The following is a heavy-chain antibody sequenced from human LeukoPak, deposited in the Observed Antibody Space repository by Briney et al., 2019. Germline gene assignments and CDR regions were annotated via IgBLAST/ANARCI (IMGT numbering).Heavy chain of an antibody. CDR3: ARGGGGLTKGFDY. Sequence: ASVKVSCKASGYTFTGYYMHWVRQPPGQGLEWMGRINPNSGGTNYAQKFQGRVTMTRDTSISTAYMELSRLRSDDTAVYYCARGGGGLTKGFDYWGQGTLVTVSS. CDR2: INPNSGGT. D-gene: IGHD4-23*01. J-gene: IGHJ4*02. V-gene: IGHV1-2*06. CDR1: GYTFTGYY.